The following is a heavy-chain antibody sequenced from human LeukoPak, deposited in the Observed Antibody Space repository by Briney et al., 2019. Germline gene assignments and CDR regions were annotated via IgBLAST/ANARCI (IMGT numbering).Heavy chain of an antibody. D-gene: IGHD4-17*01. J-gene: IGHJ4*02. CDR2: IIPILGTA. V-gene: IGHV1-69*13. CDR1: GGTFSSCA. CDR3: AGDRLRRDYFDY. Sequence: SVKVSCKASGGTFSSCAISWVRQAPGQGLEWMGGIIPILGTANYAQKFQGRVTITADESTSTAYMELSSLRSEDTAVYYCAGDRLRRDYFDYWGQGTLVTVSS.